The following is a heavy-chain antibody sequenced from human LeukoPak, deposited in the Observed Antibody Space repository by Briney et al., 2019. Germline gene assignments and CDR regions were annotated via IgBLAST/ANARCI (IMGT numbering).Heavy chain of an antibody. J-gene: IGHJ3*02. Sequence: SETLSLTCAVSGYSISSGYYWGWIRQPPGKRLEWIGSIYHSGSTYYNPSLKSRVTISVDTSKYKVSLKLSSVTAADTAVYYCARGELTTVTTGAFDIWGQGTMVTVSS. D-gene: IGHD4-17*01. CDR1: GYSISSGYY. CDR2: IYHSGST. CDR3: ARGELTTVTTGAFDI. V-gene: IGHV4-38-2*01.